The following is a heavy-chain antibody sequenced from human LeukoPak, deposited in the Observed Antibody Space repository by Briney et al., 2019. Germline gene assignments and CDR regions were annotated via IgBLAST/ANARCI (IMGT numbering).Heavy chain of an antibody. J-gene: IGHJ6*02. CDR2: ISSSSSYI. D-gene: IGHD3-22*01. CDR1: GFTFSSYG. Sequence: GRSLRLSCAASGFTFSSYGMHWVRQAPRKGLEWVSSISSSSSYIYYADSVKGRFTISRDNAKNSLYLQMSSLRAEDTAVYYCARGPDSSGYNHYYYYGMDVWGQGTTVTVSS. CDR3: ARGPDSSGYNHYYYYGMDV. V-gene: IGHV3-21*01.